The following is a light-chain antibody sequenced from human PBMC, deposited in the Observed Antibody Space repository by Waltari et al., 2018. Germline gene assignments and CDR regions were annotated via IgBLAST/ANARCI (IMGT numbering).Light chain of an antibody. V-gene: IGLV2-14*03. CDR2: DVT. CDR3: SSYASSSTLVV. CDR1: ISDVGGYDY. Sequence: QSALTQPASVSGSPGHSITISCTGTISDVGGYDYVSWYQQHPAKAPNLMIYDVTNRPSGCSNRFPGSKSGNTASLTISGLQAEDEADYYCSSYASSSTLVVFGGGTKLTVL. J-gene: IGLJ2*01.